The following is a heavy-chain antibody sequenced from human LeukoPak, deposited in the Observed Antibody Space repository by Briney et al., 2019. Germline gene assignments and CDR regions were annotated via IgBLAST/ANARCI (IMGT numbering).Heavy chain of an antibody. CDR2: INQDGSEK. D-gene: IGHD1-26*01. CDR1: GSTSSRNF. CDR3: ASGAGWESGY. Sequence: GGSLRLSCAVSGSTSSRNFMSWVRQTPEKGLEWVANINQDGSEKNYVDSVKGRFTISRDNAKNSLFLQMNGLRAEDTAIYYCASGAGWESGYWGQGTLVTVSS. J-gene: IGHJ4*02. V-gene: IGHV3-7*01.